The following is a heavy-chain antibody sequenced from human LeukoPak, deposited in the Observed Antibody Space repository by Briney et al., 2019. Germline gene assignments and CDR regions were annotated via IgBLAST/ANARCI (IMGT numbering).Heavy chain of an antibody. CDR2: ISSKGSST. V-gene: IGHV3-64D*09. J-gene: IGHJ1*01. D-gene: IGHD2/OR15-2a*01. Sequence: QKYVSAISSKGSSTYYADSVKGRFTISRDNSKNTLYLQMSSLRAEDTFVYKCEKAYEVGIGSTAYDHW. CDR3: EKAYEVGIGSTAYDH.